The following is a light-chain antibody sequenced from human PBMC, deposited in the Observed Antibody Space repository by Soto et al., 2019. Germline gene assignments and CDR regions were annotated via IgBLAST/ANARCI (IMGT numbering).Light chain of an antibody. CDR3: QQYNVWPRT. CDR1: QSVSSN. CDR2: VAS. J-gene: IGKJ4*01. V-gene: IGKV3-15*01. Sequence: EIVMTQSPATLSVSPGERATLSCRASQSVSSNLAWYQQKPGQTPKLLIYVASTRATGIPPRFSGSGSGTEFTLTISSLQYEDFAVYYCQQYNVWPRTFGGGTKVEFK.